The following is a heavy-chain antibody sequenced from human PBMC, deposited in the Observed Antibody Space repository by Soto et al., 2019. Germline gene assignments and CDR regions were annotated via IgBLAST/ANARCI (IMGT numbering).Heavy chain of an antibody. CDR2: IWYDGTQK. CDR3: ARPGGTTVTGLWHFDS. CDR1: GFNFNTYS. Sequence: PGWCLRLSCEASGFNFNTYSMHWVRQPPGKGLEWLAAIWYDGTQKHYADSVKGRFTISRDNSKNTLYLQVNSLRTEDTAVYYCARPGGTTVTGLWHFDSWGQGTMVTVSS. D-gene: IGHD4-17*01. V-gene: IGHV3-33*01. J-gene: IGHJ4*02.